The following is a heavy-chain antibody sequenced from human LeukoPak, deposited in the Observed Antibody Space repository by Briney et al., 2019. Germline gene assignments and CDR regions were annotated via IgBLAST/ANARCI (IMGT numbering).Heavy chain of an antibody. CDR1: GFTFSSYA. CDR2: ISYDGSNK. J-gene: IGHJ6*03. CDR3: ARDQIFGVVISYYYYMDV. V-gene: IGHV3-30*04. D-gene: IGHD3-3*01. Sequence: GGSLRLSCAASGFTFSSYAMHWVRQAPGKGLEWVAVISYDGSNKYYADSVKGRFTISRDNSKNTLYLQMNSLRAEDTAVYYCARDQIFGVVISYYYYMDVWGKGTTVTVSS.